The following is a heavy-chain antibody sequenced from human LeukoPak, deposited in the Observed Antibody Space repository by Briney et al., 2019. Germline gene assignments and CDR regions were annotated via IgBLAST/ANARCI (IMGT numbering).Heavy chain of an antibody. V-gene: IGHV1-24*01. CDR3: AKALRPRGEEPSFDY. CDR2: FDPEDGET. CDR1: GYTLTELS. Sequence: ASVKVSCKVSGYTLTELSMHWVRQAPGKGLEWMGGFDPEDGETIYAQKFQGRVTMTEDTSTDTAYMVLSSLRSEDTAVYYCAKALRPRGEEPSFDYWGQGTLVTVSS. J-gene: IGHJ4*02. D-gene: IGHD7-27*01.